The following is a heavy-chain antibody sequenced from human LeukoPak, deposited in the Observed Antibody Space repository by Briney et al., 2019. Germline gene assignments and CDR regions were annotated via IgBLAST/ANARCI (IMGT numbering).Heavy chain of an antibody. CDR1: GGTFSSYA. CDR3: ASGSGRNLFDY. V-gene: IGHV1-69*05. D-gene: IGHD6-19*01. J-gene: IGHJ4*02. Sequence: ASVKVSCKASGGTFSSYAISWVRQAPGQGLEWMGRIIPIFGTANYAQKFQGRVTITTYESTSTAYMELSSLRSEDTAVYYCASGSGRNLFDYWGQRTLVTVSS. CDR2: IIPIFGTA.